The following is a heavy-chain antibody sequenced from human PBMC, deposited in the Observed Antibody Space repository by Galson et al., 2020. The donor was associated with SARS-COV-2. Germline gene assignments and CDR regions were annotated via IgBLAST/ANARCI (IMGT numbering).Heavy chain of an antibody. CDR2: ISWNSEFI. Sequence: TGGSLRLSCAASGFTFGNYPMHWVRQGPGKGLDWVASISWNSEFIGYADSVRGRFTISRDNAKNSLYLQMSSLTAEDTALYSCAKDVYDGSGYSPGADYWGQGALVTVSS. CDR1: GFTFGNYP. V-gene: IGHV3-9*01. D-gene: IGHD3-22*01. J-gene: IGHJ4*02. CDR3: AKDVYDGSGYSPGADY.